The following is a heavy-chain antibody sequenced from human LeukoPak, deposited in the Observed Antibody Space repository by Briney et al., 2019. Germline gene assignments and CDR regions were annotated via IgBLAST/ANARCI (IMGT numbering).Heavy chain of an antibody. V-gene: IGHV3-30*18. CDR3: AKNDILTGSLDY. J-gene: IGHJ4*02. D-gene: IGHD3-9*01. Sequence: GGSLRLSCAASGFTFSSYGMHWVRQAPGKGLEWVAVISYDGSNKYYADSVKGRFTISRDNSKNTLYLQMNSLRAEDTAVYYCAKNDILTGSLDYWGQGTLVTVAS. CDR2: ISYDGSNK. CDR1: GFTFSSYG.